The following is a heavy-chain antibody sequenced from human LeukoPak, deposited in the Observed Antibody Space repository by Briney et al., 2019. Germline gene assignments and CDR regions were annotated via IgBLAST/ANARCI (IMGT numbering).Heavy chain of an antibody. CDR2: ISAYNGNT. CDR3: ARDYYGSGSYPPHNWFDP. V-gene: IGHV1-18*01. J-gene: IGHJ5*02. Sequence: ASVKVSCKASGYTFTGYGISWVRQAPGQGLEWMGWISAYNGNTNYAQKLQGRVTMTTDTSTSTAYMELRSLRSDDTAVYYCARDYYGSGSYPPHNWFDPWGQGTLVTVSS. D-gene: IGHD3-10*01. CDR1: GYTFTGYG.